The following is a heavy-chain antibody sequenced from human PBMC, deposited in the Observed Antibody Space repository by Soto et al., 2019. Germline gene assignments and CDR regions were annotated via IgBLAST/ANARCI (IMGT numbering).Heavy chain of an antibody. J-gene: IGHJ4*02. V-gene: IGHV5-51*01. CDR1: GYMFANEW. Sequence: GASLKISCKGSGYMFANEWIAWVRQTPGKGLEWMGIIFPGDSDTRYSPSFQGQVTISADKSINTAYLQWSSLKASDTAIYYCARRVSAHPFFDYWGQGTPVTVSS. CDR2: IFPGDSDT. CDR3: ARRVSAHPFFDY. D-gene: IGHD6-6*01.